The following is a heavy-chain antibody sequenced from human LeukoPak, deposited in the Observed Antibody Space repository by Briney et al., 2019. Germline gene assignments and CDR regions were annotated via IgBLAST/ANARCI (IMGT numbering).Heavy chain of an antibody. V-gene: IGHV3-23*01. CDR3: AKGLVDGGDYYFDY. CDR1: GFTFSSYG. J-gene: IGHJ4*02. Sequence: GGSLRLSCAASGFTFSSYGMSWVRQAPGKGLEWVSAISGSGGNTYYADSVKGRFTISRDNSKNTLYLQMNSLRVEDTAVYYCAKGLVDGGDYYFDYWGQGTLVIVSS. CDR2: ISGSGGNT. D-gene: IGHD2-21*02.